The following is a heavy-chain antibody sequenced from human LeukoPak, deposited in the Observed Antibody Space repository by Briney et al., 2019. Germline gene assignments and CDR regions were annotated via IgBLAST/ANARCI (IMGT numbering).Heavy chain of an antibody. CDR1: GLIFSNYG. Sequence: EGSLRLSCAASGLIFSNYGMHWVRQAPGKGLEWVTFIQYDGISEYYADSVKGRFTISRDNSKNTLYLQMNSLRPEDTTVYYCVEEAGSVAGRFDHWGQGNMVTVSS. V-gene: IGHV3-30*02. D-gene: IGHD6-19*01. CDR3: VEEAGSVAGRFDH. J-gene: IGHJ4*02. CDR2: IQYDGISE.